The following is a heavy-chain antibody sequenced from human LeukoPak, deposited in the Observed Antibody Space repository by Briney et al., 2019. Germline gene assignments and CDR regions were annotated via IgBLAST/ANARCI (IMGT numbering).Heavy chain of an antibody. V-gene: IGHV3-64*01. J-gene: IGHJ4*02. CDR2: ISSNGGST. CDR1: GFTLRSYA. D-gene: IGHD2-15*01. CDR3: ARDGRVAGLGY. Sequence: GGSLRLSCAASGFTLRSYAMHWVRQAPGKGLEYVSAISSNGGSTYYANSVKGRFTISRDNSKNTLYLQMGSLRADDMAVYYCARDGRVAGLGYWGQGTLVTVSS.